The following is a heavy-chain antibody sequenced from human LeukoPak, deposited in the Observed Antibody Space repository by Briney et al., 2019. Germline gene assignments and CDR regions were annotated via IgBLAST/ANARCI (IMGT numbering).Heavy chain of an antibody. J-gene: IGHJ4*02. CDR3: ASSRYGDAYYFDY. V-gene: IGHV4-34*01. CDR2: INHSGST. CDR1: GGSFSGYY. Sequence: PSETLSLTCAVYGGSFSGYYWSWIRQPPGKGLEWIGEINHSGSTNYNPSLKSRVTISVDTSKNQFSLKLSSVTAADTAVYYCASSRYGDAYYFDYWGQGTLATVSS. D-gene: IGHD4-17*01.